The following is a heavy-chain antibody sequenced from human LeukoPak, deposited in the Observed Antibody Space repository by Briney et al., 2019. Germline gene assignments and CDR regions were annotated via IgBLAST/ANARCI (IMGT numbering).Heavy chain of an antibody. Sequence: GGSLRLSCAASGFTFSSYSMNWVRQAPGKGLEWVSYISSSSSTIYYADSVKGRFTISRDNAKNSLYLQMNSLRAEDTAVYYCARALSGSLGFNWFDPWGQGTLVTVSS. V-gene: IGHV3-48*04. J-gene: IGHJ5*02. D-gene: IGHD3-10*01. CDR1: GFTFSSYS. CDR3: ARALSGSLGFNWFDP. CDR2: ISSSSSTI.